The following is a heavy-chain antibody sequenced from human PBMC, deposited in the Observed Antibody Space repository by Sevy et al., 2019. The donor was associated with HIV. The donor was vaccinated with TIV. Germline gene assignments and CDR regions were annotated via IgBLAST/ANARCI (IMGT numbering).Heavy chain of an antibody. V-gene: IGHV3-30*03. CDR3: ARDRASYDTLNWFDP. Sequence: GGSLRLSCAASGFNFSSYGMHWVRQAPGKGLEWVAVISYDGSSKYYAESVKGRFTISRDNSKNTLYLQMNSLRDEDTAVYYCARDRASYDTLNWFDPWGQGTLVTVSS. D-gene: IGHD3-22*01. J-gene: IGHJ5*02. CDR1: GFNFSSYG. CDR2: ISYDGSSK.